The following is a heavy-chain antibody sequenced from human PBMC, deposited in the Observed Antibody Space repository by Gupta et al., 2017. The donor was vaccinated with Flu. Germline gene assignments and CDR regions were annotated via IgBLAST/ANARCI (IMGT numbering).Heavy chain of an antibody. D-gene: IGHD1-1*01. J-gene: IGHJ3*02. CDR1: GYTVNNNY. Sequence: EVQLVESGGGLVQPGGSLRLPCAASGYTVNNNYMSWVRQAPGKGLEWVSFIYSGGGTYYADSVKGRFTISRDSSKNTLYLQMNSLRPEDTAVYYCARVPGTIWGQGTMVTVSS. V-gene: IGHV3-66*02. CDR3: ARVPGTI. CDR2: IYSGGGT.